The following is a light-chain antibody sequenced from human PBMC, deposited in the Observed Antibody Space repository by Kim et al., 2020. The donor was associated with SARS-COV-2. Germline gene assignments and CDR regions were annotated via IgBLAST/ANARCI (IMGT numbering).Light chain of an antibody. Sequence: SSELTQDPAVSVALGQTVRLTCQGDSLSNYYATWYQQRPGQAPVLVLYGKYNRPSRIPDRFSGSASGNTASLTITGAQPEDEADYYCNPRDSSGDHVVFGGGTQLTV. CDR1: SLSNYY. V-gene: IGLV3-19*01. J-gene: IGLJ3*02. CDR3: NPRDSSGDHVV. CDR2: GKY.